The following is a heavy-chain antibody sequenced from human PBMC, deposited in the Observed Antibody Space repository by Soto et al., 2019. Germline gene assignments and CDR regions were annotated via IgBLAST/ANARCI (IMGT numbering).Heavy chain of an antibody. J-gene: IGHJ6*02. D-gene: IGHD5-12*01. Sequence: SVKVSCKASGGTFSSYTISWVRQAPGQGLEWMGRIIPILGIANYAQKFQGRVTITADKSTSTAYMELSSLRSEDTAVYYCAREIVATISHYYGMDVWGQGTTVTVSS. CDR2: IIPILGIA. V-gene: IGHV1-69*04. CDR3: AREIVATISHYYGMDV. CDR1: GGTFSSYT.